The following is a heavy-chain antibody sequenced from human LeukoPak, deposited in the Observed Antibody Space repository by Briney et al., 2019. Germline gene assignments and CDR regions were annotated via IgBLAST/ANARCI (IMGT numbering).Heavy chain of an antibody. Sequence: SETLSLTCAVYGGSFSGYYWGWIRQPPGKGLEWVGSIYHSGSTYYNPSLKSRVTISVDTSKNQFSLKLSSVTAADTAVYYCARGANDFWSGYSLYAFDIWGQGTMVTVSS. D-gene: IGHD3-3*01. V-gene: IGHV4-38-2*01. CDR1: GGSFSGYY. CDR3: ARGANDFWSGYSLYAFDI. CDR2: IYHSGST. J-gene: IGHJ3*02.